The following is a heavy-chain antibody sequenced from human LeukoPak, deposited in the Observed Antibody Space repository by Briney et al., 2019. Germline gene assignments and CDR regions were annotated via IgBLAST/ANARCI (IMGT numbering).Heavy chain of an antibody. CDR3: ARVLHKRDYDSSDYYGS. V-gene: IGHV3-48*01. CDR2: ISSSSSTI. D-gene: IGHD3-22*01. CDR1: GFTFSSYS. J-gene: IGHJ5*02. Sequence: GGSLRLSCAASGFTFSSYSMNWVRQAPGKGLEWISYISSSSSTIYYADSVKGRFTISRDNAKNSLYLQLNSLRAEDTAVYYCARVLHKRDYDSSDYYGSWGQGTLVTVSS.